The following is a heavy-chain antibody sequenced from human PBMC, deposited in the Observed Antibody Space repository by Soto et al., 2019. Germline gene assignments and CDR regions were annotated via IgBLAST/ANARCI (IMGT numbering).Heavy chain of an antibody. D-gene: IGHD6-13*01. V-gene: IGHV1-69*06. Sequence: QVQLVQSGAEVKKPGSSVKVSCKASGGTFSSYAISWVRQAPGQGLEWMGGIIPIFGTANYAQKFQGRVTITADKSTSTAYRELSSLRSEDTAVYYCAGEYDSWGYSSSRSDGYFDLWGRGTLVTVSS. CDR2: IIPIFGTA. CDR3: AGEYDSWGYSSSRSDGYFDL. J-gene: IGHJ2*01. CDR1: GGTFSSYA.